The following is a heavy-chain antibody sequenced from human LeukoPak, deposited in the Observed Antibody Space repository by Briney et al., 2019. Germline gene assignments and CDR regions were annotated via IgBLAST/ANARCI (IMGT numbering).Heavy chain of an antibody. D-gene: IGHD6-25*01. Sequence: ASVKVSCKASGYTFTSYYMHWVRQAPGQGLEWMGIINPSGGSTSYAQKFQGRVTMTRDTSTSTVYMELSSLRSEDTAVYYCAREREYSSGWKNWFDPWGQGTLVTVSS. V-gene: IGHV1-46*01. CDR2: INPSGGST. CDR3: AREREYSSGWKNWFDP. J-gene: IGHJ5*02. CDR1: GYTFTSYY.